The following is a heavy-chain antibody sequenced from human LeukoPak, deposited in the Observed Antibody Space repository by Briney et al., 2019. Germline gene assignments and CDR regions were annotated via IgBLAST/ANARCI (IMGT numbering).Heavy chain of an antibody. CDR2: IYYSGST. V-gene: IGHV4-39*07. J-gene: IGHJ4*02. D-gene: IGHD6-6*01. Sequence: PSETLSLTCTVSGGSISSSSYYWGWIRQPPGKGLEWIGSIYYSGSTYYNPSLKSRVTISVGTSKNQFSLKLSSVTAADTAVYYCAREIHYSSSTSFDYWGQGTLVTVSS. CDR3: AREIHYSSSTSFDY. CDR1: GGSISSSSYY.